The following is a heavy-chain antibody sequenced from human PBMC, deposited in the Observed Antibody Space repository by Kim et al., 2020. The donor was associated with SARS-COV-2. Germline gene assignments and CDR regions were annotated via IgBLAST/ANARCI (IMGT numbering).Heavy chain of an antibody. CDR1: GGSISSSSYY. Sequence: SETLSLTCTVSGGSISSSSYYWGWIRQPLGKGLEWIGSIYYSGSTYYNPSLKSRVTISVDTSKNQFSLKLSSVTAADTAVYYCARGYGGKRPRSYWYFDLWGRGTLVTVSS. J-gene: IGHJ2*01. D-gene: IGHD2-15*01. CDR2: IYYSGST. V-gene: IGHV4-39*01. CDR3: ARGYGGKRPRSYWYFDL.